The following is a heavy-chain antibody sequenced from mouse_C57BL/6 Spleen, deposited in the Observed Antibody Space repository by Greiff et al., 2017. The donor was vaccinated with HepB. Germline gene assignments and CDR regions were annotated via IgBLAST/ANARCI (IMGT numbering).Heavy chain of an antibody. Sequence: VQLQQSGAELVKPGASVKLSCKASGYTFTSYWMHWVKQRPGQGLEWIGMIHPNSGSTNYNEKFKSKATLTVDKSSSTAYMQLSSLTSEDSAVYYCARERDYDVKAPSYWGQGTLVTVSA. V-gene: IGHV1-64*01. D-gene: IGHD2-4*01. CDR2: IHPNSGST. J-gene: IGHJ3*01. CDR1: GYTFTSYW. CDR3: ARERDYDVKAPSY.